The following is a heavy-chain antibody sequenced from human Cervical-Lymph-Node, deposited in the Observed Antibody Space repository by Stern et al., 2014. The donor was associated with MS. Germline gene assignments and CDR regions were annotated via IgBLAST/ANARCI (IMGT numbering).Heavy chain of an antibody. CDR3: TREQMSSLGY. D-gene: IGHD6-13*01. Sequence: QVQLGQSGPGLMKPSQTLSLTCAISGDSVSTNTVAWNWIRQSPSRGLEWLGRTYYTSSWYYDYAPSMRGRITINPDTSKNQVSLQLNSLTPEDTAIYYCTREQMSSLGYWGQGTRVTVSS. CDR1: GDSVSTNTVA. CDR2: TYYTSSWYY. V-gene: IGHV6-1*01. J-gene: IGHJ4*02.